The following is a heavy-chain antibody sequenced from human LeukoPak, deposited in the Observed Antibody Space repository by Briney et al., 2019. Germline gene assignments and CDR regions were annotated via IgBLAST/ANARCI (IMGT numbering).Heavy chain of an antibody. V-gene: IGHV4-39*01. J-gene: IGHJ3*02. Sequence: SETLSLTCTVSGGSISSSSYYWGWVRQPPGKGLEWIGSIYYSGSTYYNPSLKSRVIISVDTSKNQFSLKLSCVTAADTAVYYCARLAYDSSGYYRGAFDIWGQGTMVTVSS. CDR2: IYYSGST. CDR1: GGSISSSSYY. CDR3: ARLAYDSSGYYRGAFDI. D-gene: IGHD3-22*01.